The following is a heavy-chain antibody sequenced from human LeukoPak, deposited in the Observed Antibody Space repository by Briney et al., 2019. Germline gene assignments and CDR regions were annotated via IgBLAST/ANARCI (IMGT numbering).Heavy chain of an antibody. V-gene: IGHV4-59*01. J-gene: IGHJ6*03. Sequence: SETLSLTCTVSGGSISSYYWSWIRQPPGKGLEWIGYIYYSGSTNYNPTLKSRVTISVDTSKSQFSLKLSSVTAADTAVYYCARGRYDSSGYYYMDVWGKGTTVTVSS. CDR2: IYYSGST. CDR3: ARGRYDSSGYYYMDV. CDR1: GGSISSYY. D-gene: IGHD3-22*01.